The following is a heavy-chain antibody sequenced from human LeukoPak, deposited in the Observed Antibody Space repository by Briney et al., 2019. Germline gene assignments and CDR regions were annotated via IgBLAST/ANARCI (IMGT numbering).Heavy chain of an antibody. Sequence: GGSLRLSCAASGFTFDDYAMHWVRQAPGKGLEWVSGISWNSGSIGYADSVKGRFTISRDNAKSSLYLQMNSLRAEDTALYYCAKDNCGGDCYYDYWGQGTLVTVSS. CDR3: AKDNCGGDCYYDY. CDR1: GFTFDDYA. CDR2: ISWNSGSI. J-gene: IGHJ4*02. V-gene: IGHV3-9*01. D-gene: IGHD2-21*02.